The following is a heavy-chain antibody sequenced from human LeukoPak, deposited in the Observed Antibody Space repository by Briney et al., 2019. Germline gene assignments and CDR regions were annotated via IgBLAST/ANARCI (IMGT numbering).Heavy chain of an antibody. CDR2: MNPSGGQT. CDR3: TRRSVAGTFEY. D-gene: IGHD6-19*01. J-gene: IGHJ4*02. CDR1: GYTFTSYD. Sequence: ASVTLSCTASGYTFTSYDINWVRHAPGQGPEWMGWMNPSGGQTNYAQSLQVRVTLTRNTATSTAYMDLGSLRSEDTAVYYCTRRSVAGTFEYWGQGTLVTVSS. V-gene: IGHV1-8*01.